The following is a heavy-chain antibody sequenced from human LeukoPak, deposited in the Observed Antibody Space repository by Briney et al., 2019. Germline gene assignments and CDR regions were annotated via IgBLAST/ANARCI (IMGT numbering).Heavy chain of an antibody. CDR3: AREPASSFDY. Sequence: GGSLRLSCAASGFTFSSHGMHWVRQAPGKGLEWVAVIWYDGSKRYYADSVKGRFTISRDDSKNTLYLQMNSLRDEDTAVYYCAREPASSFDYWGQGTLVTVSS. D-gene: IGHD2-15*01. CDR1: GFTFSSHG. J-gene: IGHJ4*02. CDR2: IWYDGSKR. V-gene: IGHV3-33*01.